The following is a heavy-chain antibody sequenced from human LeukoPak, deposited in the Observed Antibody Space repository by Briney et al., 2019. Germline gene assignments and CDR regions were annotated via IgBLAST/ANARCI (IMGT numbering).Heavy chain of an antibody. CDR1: GFIFSSYS. D-gene: IGHD1-20*01. Sequence: GGSLRLSCAASGFIFSSYSMNWVRQAPGRGLEWISYIGLASGVTFYADSVKGRFAISSDTARNSLYLHMHSLRAEDTAVYYCTRDHNWAFDYWGQGALVTVSS. CDR2: IGLASGVT. J-gene: IGHJ4*02. V-gene: IGHV3-48*04. CDR3: TRDHNWAFDY.